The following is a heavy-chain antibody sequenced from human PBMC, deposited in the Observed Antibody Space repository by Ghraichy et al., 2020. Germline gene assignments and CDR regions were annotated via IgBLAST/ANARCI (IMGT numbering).Heavy chain of an antibody. CDR3: ARDVLSGYYTYHYGLDV. Sequence: SGPTLVKPTQTLTLTCTLSGIALSTDGMCVSWIRQSPGKALEWLALIDWDDNKYYSTSLESRLTISKDTSKNQVVLTMTNVDPVDTATYYCARDVLSGYYTYHYGLDVWGQGTTVIVSS. V-gene: IGHV2-70*13. CDR2: IDWDDNK. J-gene: IGHJ6*02. D-gene: IGHD3-3*01. CDR1: GIALSTDGMC.